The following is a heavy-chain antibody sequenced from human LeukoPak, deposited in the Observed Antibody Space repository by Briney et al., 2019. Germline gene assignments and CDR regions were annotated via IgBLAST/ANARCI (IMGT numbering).Heavy chain of an antibody. J-gene: IGHJ5*02. CDR1: GGSFSGYY. CDR2: INHSGSS. CDR3: ARSGDSSGCSAS. Sequence: SETLSLTCAVYGGSFSGYYWTWIRQPPGKGLEWIGEINHSGSSNYNPSLESRVTISVDTSKNQFSLKLSSVTAADTAVYYCARSGDSSGCSASWGRGTLVTVSS. D-gene: IGHD3-22*01. V-gene: IGHV4-34*01.